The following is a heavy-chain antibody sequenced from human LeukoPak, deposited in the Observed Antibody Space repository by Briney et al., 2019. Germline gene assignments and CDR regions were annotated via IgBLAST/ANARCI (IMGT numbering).Heavy chain of an antibody. J-gene: IGHJ5*02. CDR2: INPNSGGT. CDR3: AREEGYCSGGSCYTPPYNWFDP. Sequence: ASVKVSCKASGYTFTGYYMHWVRQAPGQGLEWMGWINPNSGGTNYAQKFQGRVTMTRDTSISTAYMELSRLRSDDTAVYYCAREEGYCSGGSCYTPPYNWFDPWGQGTLVTVSS. CDR1: GYTFTGYY. D-gene: IGHD2-15*01. V-gene: IGHV1-2*02.